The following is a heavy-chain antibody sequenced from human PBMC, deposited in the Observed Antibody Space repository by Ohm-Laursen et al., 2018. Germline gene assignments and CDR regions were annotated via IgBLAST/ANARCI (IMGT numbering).Heavy chain of an antibody. CDR3: ARDNDSGYYSVRDFDY. D-gene: IGHD3-22*01. Sequence: SLRLSCSASEFTFSSYAMSWVRQAPGKGLEWVSAISGSGGSTYYADSVKGRFTISRDNSKNTLYLQMNSLRAEDTAVYYCARDNDSGYYSVRDFDYWGQGTLVTVSS. J-gene: IGHJ4*02. CDR1: EFTFSSYA. CDR2: ISGSGGST. V-gene: IGHV3-23*01.